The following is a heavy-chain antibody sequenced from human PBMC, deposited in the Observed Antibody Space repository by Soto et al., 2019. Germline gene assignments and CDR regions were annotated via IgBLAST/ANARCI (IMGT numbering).Heavy chain of an antibody. Sequence: SETLSLTCTVSGGSISSYYWSWIRQPPGKGLEWIGYIYYSGSTNYNPSLKSRVTISVDTSKNQFSLKLSSVTAADTAVYYCARRSTQLWFGEFDYWGQGTLVTVSS. J-gene: IGHJ4*02. D-gene: IGHD3-10*01. V-gene: IGHV4-59*08. CDR2: IYYSGST. CDR1: GGSISSYY. CDR3: ARRSTQLWFGEFDY.